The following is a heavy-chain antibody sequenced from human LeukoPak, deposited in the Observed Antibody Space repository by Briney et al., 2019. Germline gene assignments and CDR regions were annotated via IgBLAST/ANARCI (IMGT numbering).Heavy chain of an antibody. Sequence: GGSLRLSCAASGFTFSSYAMHWVRQAPGKGLEWVAVISYDGSNKYYADSVKGRFTISRDNSKNTLYLQMNSLRAEDTAVYYSARGPLDLIYGMDVWGQGTTVTVSS. D-gene: IGHD3/OR15-3a*01. CDR3: ARGPLDLIYGMDV. J-gene: IGHJ6*02. CDR2: ISYDGSNK. CDR1: GFTFSSYA. V-gene: IGHV3-30-3*01.